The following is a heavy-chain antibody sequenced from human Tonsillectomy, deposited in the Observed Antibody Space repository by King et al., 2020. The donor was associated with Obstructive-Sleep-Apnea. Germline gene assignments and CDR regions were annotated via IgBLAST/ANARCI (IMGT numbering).Heavy chain of an antibody. D-gene: IGHD4-17*01. CDR1: GGSISSYY. J-gene: IGHJ2*01. Sequence: QLQESGPGLVKPSETLSLTCTVSGGSISSYYWSWIRQPPGKGLEWIGYIYYSGSTNYNPSLKSRVTISVDTSKNQFSLKLCSVTAADTAVYYCARLTRELYGDYWYFDLWGRGTLVTVSS. CDR2: IYYSGST. CDR3: ARLTRELYGDYWYFDL. V-gene: IGHV4-59*08.